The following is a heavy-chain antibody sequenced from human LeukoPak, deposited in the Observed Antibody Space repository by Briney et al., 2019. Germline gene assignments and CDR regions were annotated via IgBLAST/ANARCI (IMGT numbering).Heavy chain of an antibody. D-gene: IGHD6-19*01. CDR3: ARDLQYSSGWYRD. CDR2: ISSSGSAI. CDR1: GFTFSDYY. Sequence: GGSLRLSCAASGFTFSDYYMSWICQAPGKGLEWVSYISSSGSAIYYADSVKGRFTISRDNAKNSLYLQMNSLRAEDTAVYYCARDLQYSSGWYRDWGQGTLVTVSS. J-gene: IGHJ4*02. V-gene: IGHV3-11*01.